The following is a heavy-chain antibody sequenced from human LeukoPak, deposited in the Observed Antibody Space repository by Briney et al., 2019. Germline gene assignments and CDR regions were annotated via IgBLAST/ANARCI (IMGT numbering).Heavy chain of an antibody. D-gene: IGHD6-25*01. CDR3: AKGHIAATEFNY. V-gene: IGHV3-23*01. CDR1: GFTFSSYA. J-gene: IGHJ4*02. Sequence: GGSLRLSCAASGFTFSSYAMSWLRQAPGKGLEWVSALSGSGGSTYYADSVKGRLTTSRDNAKNTLYLQMNSLRAEDTAVYYCAKGHIAATEFNYWGQGTLVTVSS. CDR2: LSGSGGST.